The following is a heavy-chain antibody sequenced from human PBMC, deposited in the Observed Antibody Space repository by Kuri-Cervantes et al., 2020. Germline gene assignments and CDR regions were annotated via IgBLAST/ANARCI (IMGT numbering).Heavy chain of an antibody. CDR2: IYNSGTA. Sequence: SETLSLTCTVSGGSISRYYWSWIRQPPGKGLEWIGYIYNSGTANYNPSLKSRVTISVDKSTNQFSLRLSSVTAADTAVYYCATNRCSGTSCYEYNWFDPWGQGTLVTVSS. V-gene: IGHV4-59*01. CDR3: ATNRCSGTSCYEYNWFDP. CDR1: GGSISRYY. J-gene: IGHJ5*02. D-gene: IGHD2-2*01.